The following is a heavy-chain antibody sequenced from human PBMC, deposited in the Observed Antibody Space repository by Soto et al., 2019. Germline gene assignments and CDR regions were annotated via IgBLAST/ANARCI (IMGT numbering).Heavy chain of an antibody. J-gene: IGHJ4*02. CDR1: GFPFSYNA. D-gene: IGHD3-3*01. V-gene: IGHV3-23*01. CDR2: ISGSGGST. Sequence: PGGSLRLSCVASGFPFSYNAMSWVRPAPGKGLEWVSAISGSGGSTDYADSVKGRFTISRDNSKNTLYLQMNSLRAEDTALYYCAKDLVSIFGVAPDYWGQGTLVTVSS. CDR3: AKDLVSIFGVAPDY.